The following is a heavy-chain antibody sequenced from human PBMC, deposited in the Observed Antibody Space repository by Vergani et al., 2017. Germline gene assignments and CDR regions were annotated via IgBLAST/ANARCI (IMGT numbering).Heavy chain of an antibody. CDR2: TYSTGST. CDR1: GDSISSGVYY. Sequence: QVQLQESGPGLVKPSQTLSLTCSVSGDSISSGVYYWNWIRQHPGKGLEWIGYTYSTGSTHHNPSLRRRINMSVDTSTNQFSLKLNSVTAAATAMYYCARMGGYDEGDAFRIGYFDSWRPGILVTVSS. J-gene: IGHJ4*02. D-gene: IGHD3-22*01. CDR3: ARMGGYDEGDAFRIGYFDS. V-gene: IGHV4-31*03.